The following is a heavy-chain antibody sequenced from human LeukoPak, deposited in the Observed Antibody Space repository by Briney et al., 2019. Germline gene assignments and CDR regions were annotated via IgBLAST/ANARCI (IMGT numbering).Heavy chain of an antibody. Sequence: ASVKVSCKASGYTFTGYYMHWVRQAPGQGLEWMGWINPNSGGTNYAQKFQGWVTMTRDTSISTAYMELGRLRSDDTAVYYCARALYSSSWYVTNVNYYYGMDVWGQGTTVTVSS. CDR1: GYTFTGYY. CDR2: INPNSGGT. D-gene: IGHD6-13*01. J-gene: IGHJ6*02. CDR3: ARALYSSSWYVTNVNYYYGMDV. V-gene: IGHV1-2*04.